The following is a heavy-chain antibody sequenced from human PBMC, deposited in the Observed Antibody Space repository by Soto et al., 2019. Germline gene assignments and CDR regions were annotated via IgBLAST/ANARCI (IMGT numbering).Heavy chain of an antibody. CDR2: VTWSSSNV. Sequence: GGSLRLSCAASGFTFDDYAMHWVRQAPGRGLEWVSGVTWSSSNVAYADSVKGRFTISRDNARNSLSLQMDSLTTDDTAFYYCVKDIRGGYSYGFQFDSWGQGTLVTVSS. CDR1: GFTFDDYA. CDR3: VKDIRGGYSYGFQFDS. J-gene: IGHJ4*02. D-gene: IGHD5-18*01. V-gene: IGHV3-9*01.